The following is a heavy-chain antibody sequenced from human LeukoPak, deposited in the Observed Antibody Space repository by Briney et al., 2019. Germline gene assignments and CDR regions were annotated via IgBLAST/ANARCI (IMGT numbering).Heavy chain of an antibody. J-gene: IGHJ4*02. CDR3: ASAPKAYGRVYYFDY. CDR1: GGTFISYT. D-gene: IGHD4-17*01. CDR2: IIPILGIA. Sequence: SVKVSCKASGGTFISYTISWVRQAPGQGLEWMGGIIPILGIANCAQKFQGRVTITADKSTSTAYMELSSLRSEDTAVYYCASAPKAYGRVYYFDYWGQGTLVTVSS. V-gene: IGHV1-69*10.